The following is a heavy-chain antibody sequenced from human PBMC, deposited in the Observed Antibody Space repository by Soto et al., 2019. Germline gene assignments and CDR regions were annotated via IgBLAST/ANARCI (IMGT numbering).Heavy chain of an antibody. D-gene: IGHD6-19*01. Sequence: GGSLRLSCAASGFTFSSYAMHWVRQAPGKGLEWVAVISYDGSNKYYADSVKGRFTISRDNSKNTLYLQMNSLRAEDTAVYYCASPISGWSKSPFDYWGQGTLVTVSS. CDR2: ISYDGSNK. CDR1: GFTFSSYA. CDR3: ASPISGWSKSPFDY. J-gene: IGHJ4*02. V-gene: IGHV3-30-3*01.